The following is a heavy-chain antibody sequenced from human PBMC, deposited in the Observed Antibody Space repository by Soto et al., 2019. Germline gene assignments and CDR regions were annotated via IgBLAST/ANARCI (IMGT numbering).Heavy chain of an antibody. CDR3: ARGPRKQLWFTFAF. CDR1: GFTFTSSA. D-gene: IGHD5-18*01. J-gene: IGHJ4*02. Sequence: SVKVSCKASGFTFTSSAVQWVRQARGQRLEWIGWIVVGSGNTNYAQKFQERVTITRDMSTSTAYMELSSLRSEDTAVYYCARGPRKQLWFTFAFWGQGSLVTVSS. CDR2: IVVGSGNT. V-gene: IGHV1-58*01.